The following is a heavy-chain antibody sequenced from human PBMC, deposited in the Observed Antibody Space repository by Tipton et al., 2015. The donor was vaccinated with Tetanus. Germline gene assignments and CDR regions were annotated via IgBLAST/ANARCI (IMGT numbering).Heavy chain of an antibody. CDR2: IYYSGST. V-gene: IGHV4-39*01. CDR3: ARNLDSPGGDNWFDP. Sequence: LRLSCTVSGGSISSSSYYWGWIRQPPGKGLEWIGSIYYSGSTYYNPSLKSRVTISVDTSKNQFSLKLSSVTAADTAVYYCARNLDSPGGDNWFDPWGQGTLVTVSS. J-gene: IGHJ5*02. D-gene: IGHD3-16*01. CDR1: GGSISSSSYY.